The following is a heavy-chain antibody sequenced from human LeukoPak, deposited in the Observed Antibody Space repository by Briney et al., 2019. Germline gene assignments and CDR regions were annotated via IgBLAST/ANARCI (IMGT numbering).Heavy chain of an antibody. CDR1: DGSISSRNYY. V-gene: IGHV4-39*01. J-gene: IGHJ4*02. Sequence: SETLSLTCTVSDGSISSRNYYWGWVRQPPGKGLEWIGSSYYSGSTYYNPSLKSRVTISVDTSKHQLPLKLNSVTAADTAVYYCARHQGILRVGWLIPTYIDYWGQGTLVTVSS. D-gene: IGHD6-19*01. CDR3: ARHQGILRVGWLIPTYIDY. CDR2: SYYSGST.